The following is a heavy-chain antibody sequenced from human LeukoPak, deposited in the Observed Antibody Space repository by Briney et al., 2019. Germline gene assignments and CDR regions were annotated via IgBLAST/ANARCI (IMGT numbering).Heavy chain of an antibody. CDR3: AKEDGDNCSGGSCYFGDY. D-gene: IGHD2-15*01. CDR1: GFTFSSYG. Sequence: GGSLRLSCAASGFTFSSYGMHWVRQAPGKGLEWVAFIRYDGSNKYYADSVKGRFTISRDNSKNTLYLQMNSLRAEDTAVYYCAKEDGDNCSGGSCYFGDYWGQGTLVTVSS. V-gene: IGHV3-30*02. CDR2: IRYDGSNK. J-gene: IGHJ4*02.